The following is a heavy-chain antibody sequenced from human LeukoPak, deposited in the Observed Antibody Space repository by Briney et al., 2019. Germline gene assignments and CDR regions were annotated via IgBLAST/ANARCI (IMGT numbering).Heavy chain of an antibody. D-gene: IGHD3-10*01. CDR2: IYTSGTT. Sequence: SQTLSLTCTVSGGSISSGNYYWSWIRQPAGKGLELVVPIYTSGTTNYNPSLKSRVTISLDTSKNQFSLKLTSVPAADTAVYYCARGPVFSLERGSFDYWGQGTLVTVSS. J-gene: IGHJ4*02. CDR1: GGSISSGNYY. V-gene: IGHV4-61*02. CDR3: ARGPVFSLERGSFDY.